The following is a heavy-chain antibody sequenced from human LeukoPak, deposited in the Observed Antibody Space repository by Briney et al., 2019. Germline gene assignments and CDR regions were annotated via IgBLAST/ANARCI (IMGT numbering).Heavy chain of an antibody. CDR1: GFTFSDYY. CDR3: ARVGEAVAGIDY. V-gene: IGHV4-34*01. CDR2: INHSGST. J-gene: IGHJ4*02. D-gene: IGHD6-19*01. Sequence: PGGSLRLSCAASGFTFSDYYWSWIRQPPGKGLEWIGEINHSGSTNYNPSLKSRVTISVDTSKNQFSLKLSSVTAADTAVYYCARVGEAVAGIDYWGQGTLVTVSS.